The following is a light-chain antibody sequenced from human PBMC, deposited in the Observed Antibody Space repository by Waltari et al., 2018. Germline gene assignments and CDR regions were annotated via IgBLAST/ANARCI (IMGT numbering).Light chain of an antibody. CDR3: QQYGSSPGT. Sequence: EIVLTQSPGTLYLSPGERATLSCRASQRVSSSYLAWYQQKPGQAPRLLIYGASSRATGIPDRFSGSGSGTDFTLTISRLEPEDFAVYYCQQYGSSPGTFGQGTKVEIK. V-gene: IGKV3-20*01. CDR1: QRVSSSY. CDR2: GAS. J-gene: IGKJ1*01.